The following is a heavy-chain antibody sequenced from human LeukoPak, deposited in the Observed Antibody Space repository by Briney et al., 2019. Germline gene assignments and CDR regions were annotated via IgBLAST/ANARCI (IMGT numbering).Heavy chain of an antibody. D-gene: IGHD6-13*01. J-gene: IGHJ6*02. V-gene: IGHV1-8*01. CDR3: ARGAAAGLHYYYYGMDV. Sequence: GASVKVSCKASGYTFTSYDINWVRQATGQGPEWMGWMNPNSGNTGYAQKFQGRVTMTRNTSISTAYMELSSLRSEDTAVYYCARGAAAGLHYYYYGMDVWGQGTTVTVSS. CDR1: GYTFTSYD. CDR2: MNPNSGNT.